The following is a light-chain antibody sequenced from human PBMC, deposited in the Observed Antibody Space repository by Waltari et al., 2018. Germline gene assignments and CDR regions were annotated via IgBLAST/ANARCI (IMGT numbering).Light chain of an antibody. CDR3: SSWDDSVIGPV. J-gene: IGLJ2*01. Sequence: QSMLTQPPSASGTPGQRVTISCSGSSSNIGSKTVNWYQHIPGTAPRVLISSNNQRPSGVPDRFSGSKSGTSASLAISGLQSEDEADYYCSSWDDSVIGPVFGGGTKLTVL. CDR1: SSNIGSKT. CDR2: SNN. V-gene: IGLV1-44*01.